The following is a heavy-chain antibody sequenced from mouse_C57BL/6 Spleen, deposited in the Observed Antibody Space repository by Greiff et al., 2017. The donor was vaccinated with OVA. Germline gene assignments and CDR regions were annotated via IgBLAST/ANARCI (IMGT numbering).Heavy chain of an antibody. D-gene: IGHD1-1*01. Sequence: VQLQQSGAELVKPGASVKISCKASGYAFSSYWMNWVKQRPGKGLEWIGQIYPGDGDTNYNGKFKGKATLTADKSSSTAYMQLSSLTSEDSAVYYCARSNYYGSSYDDYFDYWGQGTTLTVSS. CDR1: GYAFSSYW. CDR2: IYPGDGDT. CDR3: ARSNYYGSSYDDYFDY. J-gene: IGHJ2*01. V-gene: IGHV1-80*01.